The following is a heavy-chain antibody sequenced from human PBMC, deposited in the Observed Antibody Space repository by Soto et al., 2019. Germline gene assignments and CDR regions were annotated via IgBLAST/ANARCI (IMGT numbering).Heavy chain of an antibody. CDR2: IPYDENNK. V-gene: IGHV3-30*18. CDR1: GFTFSSYG. J-gene: IGHJ4*02. CDR3: AKGGEGDPGYYFDY. D-gene: IGHD2-21*02. Sequence: QVQLVESGGGVVQPGRSLRVSCAASGFTFSSYGMHWVRQAPGKGLEWVAVIPYDENNKYYADSVKGRFSISRDNSKNTLYLQMNSLRDEDTAVYYRAKGGEGDPGYYFDYWGQGILVSVSS.